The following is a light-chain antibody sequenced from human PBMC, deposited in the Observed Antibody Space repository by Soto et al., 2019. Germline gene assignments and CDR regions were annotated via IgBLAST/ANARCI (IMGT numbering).Light chain of an antibody. J-gene: IGLJ2*01. CDR2: LNSDGSH. CDR1: SGHNNYA. V-gene: IGLV4-69*01. CDR3: QTWGTAIHDVV. Sequence: QSVLTQSPSASASLGASVKLTCTLNSGHNNYAIAWHQQQPEKDPRYLMKLNSDGSHSKGDGIPDRFSGSSSGTERHLTISSLQSEDEADYYCQTWGTAIHDVVFGGGTKLTVL.